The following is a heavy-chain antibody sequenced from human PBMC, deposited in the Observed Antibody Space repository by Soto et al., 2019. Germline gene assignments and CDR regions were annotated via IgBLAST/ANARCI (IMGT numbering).Heavy chain of an antibody. D-gene: IGHD2-2*01. V-gene: IGHV3-48*01. J-gene: IGHJ6*03. CDR2: IGSRSTAI. Sequence: GGSLRFSSAVSGFMFTTYNMNWVRQAQGKGLEWVAHIGSRSTAIYYADSVKGRFTISRDNANNSLYLQMNSLRAEDTAVYYCARDGILNASMQSGYYYYLDVWGRGTTVTVSS. CDR3: ARDGILNASMQSGYYYYLDV. CDR1: GFMFTTYN.